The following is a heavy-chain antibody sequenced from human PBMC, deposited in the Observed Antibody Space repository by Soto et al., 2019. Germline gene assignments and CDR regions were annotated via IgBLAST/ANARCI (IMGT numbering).Heavy chain of an antibody. J-gene: IGHJ4*02. Sequence: GASVKVSCKVSGYTLTELSMHWVRQAPGKGLEWMGGFDPEDGETIYAQKFQGRVTMTEDTSTDTAYMELSSLRSEDTAVYYCATDRNARYSSSYFYWGQGTLVTVSS. CDR1: GYTLTELS. CDR3: ATDRNARYSSSYFY. D-gene: IGHD6-13*01. V-gene: IGHV1-24*01. CDR2: FDPEDGET.